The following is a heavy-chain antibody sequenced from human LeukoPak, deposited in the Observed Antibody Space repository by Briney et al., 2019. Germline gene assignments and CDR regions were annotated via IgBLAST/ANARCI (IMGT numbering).Heavy chain of an antibody. CDR2: IWYDGSNK. J-gene: IGHJ6*02. CDR3: ARSVSLHSSPLWLGMDV. V-gene: IGHV3-33*08. D-gene: IGHD6-13*01. Sequence: GGSLRFSCAASGFTFSDYYMSWIRQAPGKGLEWVAVIWYDGSNKYYADSVKGRFTISRDNSKNTLYLQMNSLRAEDTAVYYCARSVSLHSSPLWLGMDVWGQGTTVTVSS. CDR1: GFTFSDYY.